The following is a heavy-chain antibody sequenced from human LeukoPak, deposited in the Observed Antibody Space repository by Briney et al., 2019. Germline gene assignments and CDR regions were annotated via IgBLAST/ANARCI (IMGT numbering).Heavy chain of an antibody. V-gene: IGHV3-11*01. D-gene: IGHD3-10*01. Sequence: GGSLRLSCSASGFTFSDHYMSWIRQAPGKGLEWLSYIGSSGSIIYYADSVKGRFTISRDNAKNSLYLQMSSLRAEDTAVYYCARDGIGELLHDFDYWGQGTLVTVSS. J-gene: IGHJ4*02. CDR1: GFTFSDHY. CDR3: ARDGIGELLHDFDY. CDR2: IGSSGSII.